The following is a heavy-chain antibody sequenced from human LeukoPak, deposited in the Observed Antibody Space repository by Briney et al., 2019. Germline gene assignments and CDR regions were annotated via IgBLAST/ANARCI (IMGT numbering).Heavy chain of an antibody. Sequence: GRSLRLSCAASGFTFISYAMHWVRQAPGKGLEWVAVISYDGSNKYYADSVKGRFTISRDNAKNSLHLQMNSLRVDDTAVYYCARDDLTNGYNGNFWGQGTLVTVSS. D-gene: IGHD5-24*01. CDR1: GFTFISYA. V-gene: IGHV3-30-3*01. J-gene: IGHJ4*02. CDR3: ARDDLTNGYNGNF. CDR2: ISYDGSNK.